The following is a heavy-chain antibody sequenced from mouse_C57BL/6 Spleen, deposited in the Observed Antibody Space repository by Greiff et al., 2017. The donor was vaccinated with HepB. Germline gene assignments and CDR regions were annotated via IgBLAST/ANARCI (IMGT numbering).Heavy chain of an antibody. CDR2: IDPSDSET. V-gene: IGHV1-52*01. CDR3: AREGDGYYAMDY. J-gene: IGHJ4*01. CDR1: GYTFTSYW. D-gene: IGHD2-3*01. Sequence: QVQLQQPGAELVRPGSSVKLSCKASGYTFTSYWMHWVKQRPIQGLEWIGNIDPSDSETHYNQKFKDKATLTVDKSSSTAYMKLSSLTSEDYAVYYCAREGDGYYAMDYWGQGTSVTVSS.